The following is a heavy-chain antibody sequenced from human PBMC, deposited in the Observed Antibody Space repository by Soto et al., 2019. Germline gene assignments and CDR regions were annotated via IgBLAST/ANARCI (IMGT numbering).Heavy chain of an antibody. CDR1: GFTFSAYS. CDR2: ISSYGADT. V-gene: IGHV3-64D*06. D-gene: IGHD6-19*01. J-gene: IGHJ4*02. Sequence: PGGSLRLSCVASGFTFSAYSMNWVRQAPGKGLEFVSAISSYGADTYYADSVKGRFAISRDNSKNTLYLQMSSLRAEDTALYYCVKEGYMRSDWYGQFDYWGQGALVTVSS. CDR3: VKEGYMRSDWYGQFDY.